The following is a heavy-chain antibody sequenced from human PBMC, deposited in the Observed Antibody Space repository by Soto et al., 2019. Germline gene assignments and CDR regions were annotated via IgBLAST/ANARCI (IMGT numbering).Heavy chain of an antibody. D-gene: IGHD6-13*01. CDR1: RFSFSYYW. V-gene: IGHV3-74*01. CDR2: INSDGSST. CDR3: ARNIIRDISSWYGGPLDY. Sequence: EVQLVESGGGLVQPGGSLRLSCAASRFSFSYYWMHWVRQAPGKGLVWVSRINSDGSSTSYADSVKGRFTISRDNAKNTLYLQMNSLRAEDTAVYYCARNIIRDISSWYGGPLDYWGQGTLVTVSS. J-gene: IGHJ4*02.